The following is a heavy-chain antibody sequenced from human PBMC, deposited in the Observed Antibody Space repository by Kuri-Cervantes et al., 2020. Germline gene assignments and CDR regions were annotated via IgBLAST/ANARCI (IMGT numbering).Heavy chain of an antibody. CDR1: GYTFTSYG. V-gene: IGHV1-18*01. Sequence: ASVKVSCKASGYTFTSYGISWVRQAPGQGLEWMGWISAYNGNTNYAQKLQGRVTMTTDTSTSTAYMELRSLRSDDTAVYYCARLDYDILTGLWYYFDYWGQGTLVTVSS. J-gene: IGHJ4*02. D-gene: IGHD3-9*01. CDR3: ARLDYDILTGLWYYFDY. CDR2: ISAYNGNT.